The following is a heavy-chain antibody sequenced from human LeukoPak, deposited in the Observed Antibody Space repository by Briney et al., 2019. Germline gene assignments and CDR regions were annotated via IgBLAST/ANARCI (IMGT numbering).Heavy chain of an antibody. CDR2: FDPEGGET. Sequence: ASVKVSCKVSGYTLTELSMHWVRQAPGKGLEWMGGFDPEGGETIYAQKFQGRVTMTEDTSTDTAYMELRSLRSDDTAVYYCARADDYGDYVVYWGQGTLVTVSS. J-gene: IGHJ4*02. CDR1: GYTLTELS. CDR3: ARADDYGDYVVY. D-gene: IGHD4-17*01. V-gene: IGHV1-24*01.